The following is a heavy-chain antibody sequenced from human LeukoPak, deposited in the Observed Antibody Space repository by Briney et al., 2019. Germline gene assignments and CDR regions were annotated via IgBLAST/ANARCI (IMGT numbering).Heavy chain of an antibody. D-gene: IGHD6-19*01. CDR2: IYHSGST. J-gene: IGHJ3*02. V-gene: IGHV4-38-2*01. CDR3: ASVSPGGWYSWRRAFDI. Sequence: SETLSHTCAVSGYSISSGYYWGWIRQPPGKGLEWIGSIYHSGSTYYNPSLKSRVTISVDTSKNQFSLKLSSVTAADTAVYYCASVSPGGWYSWRRAFDIWGQGTMVTVSS. CDR1: GYSISSGYY.